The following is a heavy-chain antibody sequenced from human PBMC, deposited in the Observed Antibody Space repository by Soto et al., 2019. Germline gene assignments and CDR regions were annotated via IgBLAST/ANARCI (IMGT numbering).Heavy chain of an antibody. J-gene: IGHJ6*02. D-gene: IGHD3-9*01. CDR3: ARDLGLGRFDYNYYYGMDV. Sequence: ASVKVSCKASGYTLTSYGISWVRQAPGQGLEWMGWISAYNGNTNYAQKLQGRVTMTTDTSTSTAYMELRSLRSDDTAVYYCARDLGLGRFDYNYYYGMDVWGQGTTVTVSS. V-gene: IGHV1-18*01. CDR2: ISAYNGNT. CDR1: GYTLTSYG.